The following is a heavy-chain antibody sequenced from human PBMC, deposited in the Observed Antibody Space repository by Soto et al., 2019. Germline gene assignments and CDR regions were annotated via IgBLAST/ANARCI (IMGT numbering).Heavy chain of an antibody. J-gene: IGHJ5*02. CDR2: ISYYGTNM. D-gene: IGHD5-12*01. CDR3: AKAVSDGYNRQRNWFDP. Sequence: QVQLVESGGGVVQPGGSLRLSCEASGFTFGKYAMHWVRQAPGKGLEWVAVISYYGTNMYYADSVKGRFTISRDNSKDMLYLQMNSLKLEDTALYYCAKAVSDGYNRQRNWFDPWGRGTLVIVSS. V-gene: IGHV3-30-3*01. CDR1: GFTFGKYA.